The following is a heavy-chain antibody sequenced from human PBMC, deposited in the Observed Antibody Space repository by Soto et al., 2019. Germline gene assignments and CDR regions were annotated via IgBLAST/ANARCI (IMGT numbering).Heavy chain of an antibody. V-gene: IGHV3-23*01. CDR2: ISGSGGST. Sequence: GGSLRLSCAASRLTFSSYAMSWVRQAPGKGLEWVSGISGSGGSTYYADSVKGRFTISRDNSKNTLYLQMNSLRAEDTAVYYCASANCRFSGINCYFDYWGQGTLVTVSS. CDR1: RLTFSSYA. J-gene: IGHJ4*02. D-gene: IGHD1-26*01. CDR3: ASANCRFSGINCYFDY.